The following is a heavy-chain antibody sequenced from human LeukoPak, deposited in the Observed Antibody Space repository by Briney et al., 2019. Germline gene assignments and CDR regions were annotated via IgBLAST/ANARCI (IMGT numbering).Heavy chain of an antibody. CDR3: AKDWGSGSYQPDAIDI. J-gene: IGHJ3*02. Sequence: PGGSLRLSCAASGFTFSSYAMSWVRQAPGKGLEWVSTISGSGGSTYYADSVKGRFTISRDNSKNTLYLQMNSLRAEDTAVYYCAKDWGSGSYQPDAIDIWGQGTMVTVSS. D-gene: IGHD1-26*01. V-gene: IGHV3-23*01. CDR2: ISGSGGST. CDR1: GFTFSSYA.